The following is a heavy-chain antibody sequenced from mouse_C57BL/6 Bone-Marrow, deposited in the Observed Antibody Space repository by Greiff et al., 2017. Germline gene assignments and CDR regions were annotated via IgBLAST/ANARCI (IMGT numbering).Heavy chain of an antibody. Sequence: QVQLQQSGAELARPGASVKLSCKASGYTFTSYGISWVKQRTGQGLEWIGEIYPRSGNTYYNEKFKGKATLTADTSSSTAYMELRSLTSEDSAVYFCARGTTVVAEGFAYWGQGTLVTVSA. CDR3: ARGTTVVAEGFAY. V-gene: IGHV1-81*01. D-gene: IGHD1-1*01. CDR2: IYPRSGNT. CDR1: GYTFTSYG. J-gene: IGHJ3*01.